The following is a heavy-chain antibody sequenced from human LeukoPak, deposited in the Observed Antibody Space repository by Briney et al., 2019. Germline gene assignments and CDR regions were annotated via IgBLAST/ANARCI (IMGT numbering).Heavy chain of an antibody. CDR1: GFTFSSYA. CDR3: AKDATASPYFHWFDI. CDR2: ISSGDRT. Sequence: GSLRLSCAASGFTFSSYAMNWVRQAPGKGLEWGAGISSGDRTFHAESVKGRFTISRDKSKDTLYLQMNSLRAEDTAVYYCAKDATASPYFHWFDIWGQGTQVIVSS. V-gene: IGHV3-23*01. D-gene: IGHD3-9*01. J-gene: IGHJ3*02.